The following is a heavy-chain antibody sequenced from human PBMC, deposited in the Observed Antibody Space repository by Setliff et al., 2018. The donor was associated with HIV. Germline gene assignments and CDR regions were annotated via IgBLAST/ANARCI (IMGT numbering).Heavy chain of an antibody. CDR3: ARYSPRGYTLTGPY. CDR2: IYYSGST. D-gene: IGHD6-25*01. CDR1: GGSISSYY. V-gene: IGHV4-59*01. Sequence: SETLSLTCTVSGGSISSYYWSWIRQPPGKGLEWIGYIYYSGSTNYNPSLKSRVTISVDTSKNQFSLKLSSVTAADTAVYYCARYSPRGYTLTGPYWGQGTLVTVS. J-gene: IGHJ4*02.